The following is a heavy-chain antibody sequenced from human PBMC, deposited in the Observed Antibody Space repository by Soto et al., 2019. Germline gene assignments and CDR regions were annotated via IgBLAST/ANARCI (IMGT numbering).Heavy chain of an antibody. CDR2: LYDVDGS. Sequence: DVQLVESGGGLIQPGESLRLSCAAFGLTISGKKYVAWGRQAPGKVLEWVSALYDVDGSFYADSVKGRFTTSSDSSKTTVYLQIEDLRPDDTAVYYCATWHEREHAYDVWGQGKTVTVSS. V-gene: IGHV3-53*01. J-gene: IGHJ3*01. D-gene: IGHD1-1*01. CDR1: GLTISGKKY. CDR3: ATWHEREHAYDV.